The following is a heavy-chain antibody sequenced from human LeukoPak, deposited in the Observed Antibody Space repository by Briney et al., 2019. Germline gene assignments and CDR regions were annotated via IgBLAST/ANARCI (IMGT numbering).Heavy chain of an antibody. J-gene: IGHJ4*02. Sequence: SVKVSCKASGGTFSSCAISWVRQAPGQGLEWMGGIIPIFGTANYAQKFQGRVTITTDESTSTAYMELSSLRSEDTAVYYCARDFSRYCSGGSCYSDMGYWGQGTLVTVSS. V-gene: IGHV1-69*05. CDR2: IIPIFGTA. CDR1: GGTFSSCA. D-gene: IGHD2-15*01. CDR3: ARDFSRYCSGGSCYSDMGY.